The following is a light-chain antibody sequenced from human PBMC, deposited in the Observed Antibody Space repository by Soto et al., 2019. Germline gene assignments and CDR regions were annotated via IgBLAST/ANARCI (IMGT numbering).Light chain of an antibody. CDR3: TAWDDSLNALD. Sequence: QSVLTQPSSAPRTPGRWVIISCFGSSYNIGRKPVNWYQQLPGTAPKLLIYTNSLRPSGVPDRFSGSKSGTSTSLAITGLQSEDEANYNCTAWDDSLNALDFGGGTKVTVL. J-gene: IGLJ2*01. V-gene: IGLV1-44*01. CDR2: TNS. CDR1: SYNIGRKP.